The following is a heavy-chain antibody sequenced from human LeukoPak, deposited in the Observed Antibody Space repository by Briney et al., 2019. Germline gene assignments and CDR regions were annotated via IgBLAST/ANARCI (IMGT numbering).Heavy chain of an antibody. D-gene: IGHD6-19*01. CDR2: IYTSGST. CDR3: ARAHSSGWYFDY. V-gene: IGHV4-61*02. CDR1: GGSISSGSYY. Sequence: PSQTLSLTCTVSGGSISSGSYYWSWIRQPAGKGLEWIGRIYTSGSTNYNPSLKSRVTISVDTSKNQFSLKLSSVTAADTAVYYCARAHSSGWYFDYWGQGTLVTVSS. J-gene: IGHJ4*02.